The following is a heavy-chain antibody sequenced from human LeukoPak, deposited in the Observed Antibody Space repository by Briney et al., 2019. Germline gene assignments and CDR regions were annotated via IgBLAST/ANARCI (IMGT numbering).Heavy chain of an antibody. D-gene: IGHD3-22*01. CDR1: GFTFSSYA. CDR2: ISYDGSNK. V-gene: IGHV3-30-3*01. J-gene: IGHJ6*02. Sequence: GGSLRLSCAASGFTFSSYAMHWVRQAPGKGLEWVAVISYDGSNKYYADSVKGRFTISRDNSKNTLYLQMNGLRSEDTAVYYCARWWDDGSGYSYLYGMDVWGQGTTVTVSS. CDR3: ARWWDDGSGYSYLYGMDV.